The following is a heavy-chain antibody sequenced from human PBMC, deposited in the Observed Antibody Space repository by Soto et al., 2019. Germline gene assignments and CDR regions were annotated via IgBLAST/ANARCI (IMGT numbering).Heavy chain of an antibody. CDR2: MFYSGNS. CDR1: GGSMSDFY. Sequence: SETLSLTCTVSGGSMSDFYGSWFRQPPGKGLEWIGYMFYSGNSNYNASLKSRVTISMDTSKNQFSLNLRSVTAADTAVYYCVRSGHSFGGVVWGQGTQVTVSS. D-gene: IGHD3-16*01. J-gene: IGHJ4*02. V-gene: IGHV4-59*13. CDR3: VRSGHSFGGVV.